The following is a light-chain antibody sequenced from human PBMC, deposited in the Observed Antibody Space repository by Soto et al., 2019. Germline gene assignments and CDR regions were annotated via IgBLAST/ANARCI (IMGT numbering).Light chain of an antibody. J-gene: IGKJ4*01. CDR2: GAS. CDR3: QQYGSSPPIT. V-gene: IGKV3-20*01. Sequence: EIVLTQSPGTLSLSPGERATLSSRASQSVSSNYLAWYQQKPGQTPRLLIYGASSRATGIPDRFSGSGSGTDFTLTISRLEPEDFAVYYCQQYGSSPPITFGGGTKMEIK. CDR1: QSVSSNY.